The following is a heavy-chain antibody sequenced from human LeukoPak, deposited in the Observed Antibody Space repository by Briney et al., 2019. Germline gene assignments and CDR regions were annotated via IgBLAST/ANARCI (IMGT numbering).Heavy chain of an antibody. CDR2: IIPIFGTA. Sequence: AASVKVSCKASGYTFSDNYIHWVRQAPGQGLEWMEGIIPIFGTANYAQKFQGRVTITADKSTSTAYMELTSLRSEDTAVYYCARSNCGGDCYASRGWFDLWGQGTLVTVSS. D-gene: IGHD2-21*02. J-gene: IGHJ5*02. CDR3: ARSNCGGDCYASRGWFDL. V-gene: IGHV1-69*06. CDR1: GYTFSDNY.